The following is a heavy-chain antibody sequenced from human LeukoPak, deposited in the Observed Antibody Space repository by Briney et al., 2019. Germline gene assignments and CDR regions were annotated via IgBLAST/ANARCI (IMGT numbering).Heavy chain of an antibody. V-gene: IGHV3-23*01. CDR2: IGGSGDKT. CDR1: GFTFNRNA. J-gene: IGHJ4*02. Sequence: GGSLRLSCAASGFTFNRNAISWVRQAPGKGLEWVSTIGGSGDKTFYADSVKGRFTISRDNSKNMVHLQMNSLTGEDTALYYCVRRGDASSGWGDHDFWGQGGLVTVSS. CDR3: VRRGDASSGWGDHDF. D-gene: IGHD6-19*01.